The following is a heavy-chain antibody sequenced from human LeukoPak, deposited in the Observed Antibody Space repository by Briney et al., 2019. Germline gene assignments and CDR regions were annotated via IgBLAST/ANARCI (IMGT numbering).Heavy chain of an antibody. Sequence: ASVKVSCKASGGTFSSYAISWVRQAPGQGLEWMGGIIPIFGIANYAQKFQGRVTITADESTSTAYMELSSLRSEDTAVYFCAKDGGSGSYFAFDIWGQGTMVTVST. J-gene: IGHJ3*02. CDR3: AKDGGSGSYFAFDI. D-gene: IGHD1-26*01. CDR1: GGTFSSYA. V-gene: IGHV1-69*01. CDR2: IIPIFGIA.